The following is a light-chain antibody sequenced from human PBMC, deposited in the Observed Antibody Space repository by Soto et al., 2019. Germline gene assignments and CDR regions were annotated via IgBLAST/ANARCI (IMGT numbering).Light chain of an antibody. V-gene: IGLV2-14*01. CDR2: QVT. Sequence: QSALTQPASVSGSPGQSITISCTGTSSDVGTRNFVSWYQQHPGKAPKLMIYQVTNRPSGVSNRFSGSKSGNTASLTISGLQAEEEADYYCSSYTDSTNYVFGTGTKLTVL. CDR1: SSDVGTRNF. J-gene: IGLJ1*01. CDR3: SSYTDSTNYV.